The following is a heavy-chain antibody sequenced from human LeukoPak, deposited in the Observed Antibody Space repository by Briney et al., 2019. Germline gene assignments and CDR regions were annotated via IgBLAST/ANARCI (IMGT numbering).Heavy chain of an antibody. CDR2: ISAYNGNT. J-gene: IGHJ5*02. CDR3: ARDLDIVVVPAAISWFDP. D-gene: IGHD2-2*01. V-gene: IGHV1-18*01. CDR1: GYTFTSYG. Sequence: ASVKVSCKASGYTFTSYGISWVRQAPGQGLEWMGWISAYNGNTNYAQKLQGRVTMTIDTSTSTAYMELRSLRSDDTAVYYCARDLDIVVVPAAISWFDPWGQGTLVTVSS.